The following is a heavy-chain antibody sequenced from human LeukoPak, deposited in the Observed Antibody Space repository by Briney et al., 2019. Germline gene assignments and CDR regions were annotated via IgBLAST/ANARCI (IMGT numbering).Heavy chain of an antibody. CDR3: ARGRWELPY. D-gene: IGHD2-15*01. V-gene: IGHV4-59*09. J-gene: IGHJ4*02. CDR2: GST. Sequence: GSTNYNPSLKSRATISIDASKNQVSLNLSSVTAADTAMYYCARGRWELPYWGQGALVTVSS.